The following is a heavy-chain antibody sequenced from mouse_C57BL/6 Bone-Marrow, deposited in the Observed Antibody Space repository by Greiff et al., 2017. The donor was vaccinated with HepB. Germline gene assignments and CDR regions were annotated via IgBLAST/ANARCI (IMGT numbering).Heavy chain of an antibody. J-gene: IGHJ4*01. CDR1: GFSLTSYG. Sequence: VMLVESGPGLVQPSQSLSITCTVSGFSLTSYGVHWVRQSPGKGLEWLGVIWRGGSTDYNAAFMSRLSITKDNSKSQVFFKMNSLQADDTAIYYCAKGYYYGSSSSYAMDYWGQGTSVTVSS. D-gene: IGHD1-1*01. CDR3: AKGYYYGSSSSYAMDY. V-gene: IGHV2-5*01. CDR2: IWRGGST.